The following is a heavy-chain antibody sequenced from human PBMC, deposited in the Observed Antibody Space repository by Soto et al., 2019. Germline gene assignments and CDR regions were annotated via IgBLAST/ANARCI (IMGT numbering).Heavy chain of an antibody. CDR2: INPNSGVT. J-gene: IGHJ5*02. V-gene: IGHV1-2*02. D-gene: IGHD2-15*01. CDR1: GYTLSAYD. CDR3: ARHGPAVVAAVTVAWFDP. Sequence: ASVKVSCKASGYTLSAYDMHWVRQAPGQGLEWMGWINPNSGVTKYAQKFQGRVTMTSDLSISTAYMELSSLRSDDTAVYYCARHGPAVVAAVTVAWFDPWGEGTLVAVSP.